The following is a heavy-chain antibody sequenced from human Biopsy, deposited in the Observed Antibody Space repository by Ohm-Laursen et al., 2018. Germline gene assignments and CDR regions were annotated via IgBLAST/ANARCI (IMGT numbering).Heavy chain of an antibody. J-gene: IGHJ4*02. Sequence: SSVKVSCKASGSTFNDYFIHWVRQSPGQGLEWMGWVNPNSGATNSAENFRDRVTLTRGTSISAVYIELRRLKSDDAAVYYCARDRMTDVFGGPTRTDVFDSWGQGTPVTVSS. CDR3: ARDRMTDVFGGPTRTDVFDS. CDR1: GSTFNDYF. V-gene: IGHV1-2*02. D-gene: IGHD3-10*01. CDR2: VNPNSGAT.